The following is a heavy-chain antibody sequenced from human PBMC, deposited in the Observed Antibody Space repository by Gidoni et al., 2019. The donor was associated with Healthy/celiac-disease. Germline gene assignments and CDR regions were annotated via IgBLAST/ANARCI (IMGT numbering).Heavy chain of an antibody. V-gene: IGHV1-69*01. D-gene: IGHD4-17*01. CDR3: ARDGEAYGDYVHYYYGMDV. Sequence: EVKKPGSSVKVSCKASGGTFSSYAISWVRQAPGQGLEWMGGIIPIFGTANYAQKFQGRVTITADESTSTAYMELSSLRSEDTAVYYCARDGEAYGDYVHYYYGMDVWGQGTTVTVSS. CDR2: IIPIFGTA. J-gene: IGHJ6*02. CDR1: GGTFSSYA.